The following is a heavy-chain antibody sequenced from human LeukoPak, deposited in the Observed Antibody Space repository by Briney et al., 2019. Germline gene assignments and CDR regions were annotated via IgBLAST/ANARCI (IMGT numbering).Heavy chain of an antibody. Sequence: PSVTLSLTCTVSGGSISSYYWIWIRQAPGKGLEWIGYISYSGSTNYNPSLKSRVTISVDTSKNQFSLKLSSVTAADTAVYYCARAGYCSATSCHWVPLVWGQGTTVTVSS. D-gene: IGHD2-2*03. V-gene: IGHV4-59*01. CDR3: ARAGYCSATSCHWVPLV. CDR2: ISYSGST. J-gene: IGHJ6*02. CDR1: GGSISSYY.